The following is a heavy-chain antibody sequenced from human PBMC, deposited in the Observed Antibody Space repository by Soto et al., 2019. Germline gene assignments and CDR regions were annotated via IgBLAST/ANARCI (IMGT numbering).Heavy chain of an antibody. D-gene: IGHD3-22*01. J-gene: IGHJ4*02. CDR1: GFPFSSYW. V-gene: IGHV3-74*01. Sequence: EVPLVESGGGLVQPGESLTLSCAASGFPFSSYWMHWVRQAPGKGLVWVSRIKSDGSGTYYADSVQDRFTISRDNAXNXXLQEMNSLRVEDTAVYICARGDGDRYDGNGYLGRHWGQGTLVTVSS. CDR3: ARGDGDRYDGNGYLGRH. CDR2: IKSDGSGT.